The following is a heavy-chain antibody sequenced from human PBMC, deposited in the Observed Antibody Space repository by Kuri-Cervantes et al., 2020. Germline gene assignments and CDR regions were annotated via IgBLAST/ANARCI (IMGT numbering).Heavy chain of an antibody. Sequence: GGSLRLSCAASGFTFSDYSLNWVRQAPGKGLEWVSSISYSSTYIKYADSVKGRFTISRDNSKNTLYLQMNSLRAEDTAVYYCAREFPGTAVAGTEGALDIWGQGTKVTVSS. CDR3: AREFPGTAVAGTEGALDI. CDR2: ISYSSTYI. D-gene: IGHD6-19*01. V-gene: IGHV3-21*01. CDR1: GFTFSDYS. J-gene: IGHJ3*02.